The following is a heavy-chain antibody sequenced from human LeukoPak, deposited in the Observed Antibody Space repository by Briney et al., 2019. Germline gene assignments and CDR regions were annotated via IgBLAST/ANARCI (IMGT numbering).Heavy chain of an antibody. CDR1: GGSISSYY. J-gene: IGHJ6*03. CDR2: INHSGST. V-gene: IGHV4-34*01. D-gene: IGHD3-3*01. Sequence: PSETLSLTCTVSGGSISSYYWSWIRQPPGKGLEWIGEINHSGSTNYNPSLKSRVTISVDTSKNQFSPKLSSVTAADTAVYYCARGHDFWSDTPWVYYYYYYMDVWGKGTTVTASS. CDR3: ARGHDFWSDTPWVYYYYYYMDV.